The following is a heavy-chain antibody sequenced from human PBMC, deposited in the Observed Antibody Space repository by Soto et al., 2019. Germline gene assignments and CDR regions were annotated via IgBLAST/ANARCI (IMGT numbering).Heavy chain of an antibody. J-gene: IGHJ4*02. CDR3: ARGPVVVAPFDY. V-gene: IGHV4-34*01. CDR2: INHSGST. CDR1: GGSFSGYY. Sequence: QVQLQQWGAGLLKPSETLSLTCAVYGGSFSGYYWSWIRQPPGKGLEWNGEINHSGSTNYNPSLKSRVTISVDTSKNQFSLKLSSVTAADTAVYYCARGPVVVAPFDYWGQGTLVTVSS. D-gene: IGHD2-15*01.